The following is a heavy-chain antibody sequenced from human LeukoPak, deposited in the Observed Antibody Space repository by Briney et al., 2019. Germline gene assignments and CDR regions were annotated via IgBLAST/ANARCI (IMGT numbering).Heavy chain of an antibody. D-gene: IGHD1-26*01. V-gene: IGHV4-59*01. CDR2: IYYGGST. Sequence: SETLSLTCTVSGXSISSYYWSWIRQPPGKGLEWIGYIYYGGSTYHNPSLNSRVTISMDTSTNQFSLTLRSVTAADTAVYYCARSSYSGTYAGGYWGQGSLVTVSS. CDR3: ARSSYSGTYAGGY. CDR1: GXSISSYY. J-gene: IGHJ4*02.